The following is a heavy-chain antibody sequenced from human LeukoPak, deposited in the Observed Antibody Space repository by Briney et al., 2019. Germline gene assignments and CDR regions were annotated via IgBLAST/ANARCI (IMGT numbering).Heavy chain of an antibody. Sequence: GGSLRLSCAASGFTFSSYSMNWVRQAPGKGLEWVSSISSSSSYIYYADSVKGRFTISRDNAKNSLYLQMNSLRAEDTAVYYFTRVGLKVAFDIWGQGTMVTVSS. V-gene: IGHV3-21*01. CDR1: GFTFSSYS. J-gene: IGHJ3*02. CDR2: ISSSSSYI. CDR3: TRVGLKVAFDI.